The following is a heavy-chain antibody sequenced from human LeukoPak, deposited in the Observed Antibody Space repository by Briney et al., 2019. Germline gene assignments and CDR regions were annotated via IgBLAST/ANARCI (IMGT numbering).Heavy chain of an antibody. CDR1: GFSFSSYS. CDR2: IGSSSSAI. Sequence: GGSPRLSCAASGFSFSSYSMNWVRQAPGKGLEWVSSIGSSSSAIFYADSLKGRFTISRDNAKNSLYLQMNSLRAEDTAVYYCARPGPATTNSYGMDVWGQGTTVTVSS. CDR3: ARPGPATTNSYGMDV. V-gene: IGHV3-21*01. D-gene: IGHD1-26*01. J-gene: IGHJ6*02.